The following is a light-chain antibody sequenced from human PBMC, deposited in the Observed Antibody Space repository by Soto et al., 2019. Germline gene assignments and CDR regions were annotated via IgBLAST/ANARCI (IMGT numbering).Light chain of an antibody. CDR3: HQCYSSRT. Sequence: IVLTQSPGTLSLSPGERASLSCRASQSLTSSYVAWYQQKPGQAPRLLIYGASSRATGIPDRFSGSGSGTNFTLTISRLEPEDFAVYYCHQCYSSRTFGQGTKVDI. CDR2: GAS. CDR1: QSLTSSY. J-gene: IGKJ1*01. V-gene: IGKV3-20*01.